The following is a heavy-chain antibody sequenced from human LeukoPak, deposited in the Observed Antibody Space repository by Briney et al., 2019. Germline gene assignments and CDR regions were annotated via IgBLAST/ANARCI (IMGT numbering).Heavy chain of an antibody. CDR3: ARVTGYRIEDYFDY. Sequence: KPSETLSLTCAVYGGSFSGYYWSWIRQPPGKGLEWTGEINHSGSTNYNPSLKSRVTISVDTSKNQFSLKLSSVTAADTAVYYCARVTGYRIEDYFDYWGQGTLVTVSS. CDR2: INHSGST. V-gene: IGHV4-34*01. D-gene: IGHD6-13*01. CDR1: GGSFSGYY. J-gene: IGHJ4*02.